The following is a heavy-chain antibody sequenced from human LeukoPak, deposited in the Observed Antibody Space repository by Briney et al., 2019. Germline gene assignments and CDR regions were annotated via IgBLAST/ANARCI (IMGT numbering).Heavy chain of an antibody. CDR1: GGSFSGYF. J-gene: IGHJ3*02. D-gene: IGHD3-3*01. V-gene: IGHV4-34*01. Sequence: PSETLSLTCAVYGGSFSGYFWSWIRQPPGKGLEWIGEINHSGSTNYNPSLKSRITRSVDTPKNQFSLKLSSVTAADTAVYYCARAPGGITICGGAYAFDIWGQGTMVTVSS. CDR3: ARAPGGITICGGAYAFDI. CDR2: INHSGST.